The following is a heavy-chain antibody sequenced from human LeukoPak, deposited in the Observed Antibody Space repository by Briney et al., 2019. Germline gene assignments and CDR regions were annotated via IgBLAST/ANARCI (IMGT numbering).Heavy chain of an antibody. CDR3: ASAYGSGSYPYYFDY. D-gene: IGHD3-10*01. Sequence: SETLSLTCTVSGGSISSGGYYWSWIRQHPGKGLEWIGYIYYSGSTYYNPSLKSRVTISVDTSKNQFSLKLSSVTAADTAVYYCASAYGSGSYPYYFDYWGQGTLVTVSS. J-gene: IGHJ4*02. CDR1: GGSISSGGYY. CDR2: IYYSGST. V-gene: IGHV4-31*03.